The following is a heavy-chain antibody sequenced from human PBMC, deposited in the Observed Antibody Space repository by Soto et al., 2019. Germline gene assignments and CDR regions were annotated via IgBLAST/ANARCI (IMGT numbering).Heavy chain of an antibody. CDR3: AKDGWLTTIPGEGGYYGMDV. V-gene: IGHV3-23*01. D-gene: IGHD4-4*01. CDR2: ISGSGGST. CDR1: GFTFSSYA. Sequence: GGSLRLSCAASGFTFSSYAMSWVRQAPGKGLEWVSAISGSGGSTYYADSVKGRFTISRDNSKNTLYLQMNSLRAEDTAVYYCAKDGWLTTIPGEGGYYGMDVWGQGTTVTVSS. J-gene: IGHJ6*02.